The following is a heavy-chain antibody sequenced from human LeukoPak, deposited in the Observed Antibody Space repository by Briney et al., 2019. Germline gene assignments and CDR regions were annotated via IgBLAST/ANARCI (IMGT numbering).Heavy chain of an antibody. CDR2: IKVDGSEK. J-gene: IGHJ4*02. CDR3: ARDGPATDTDLDC. Sequence: GGSLRLSCSASGFSFSSHWMNWVRQAPGKGLQWVATIKVDGSEKCYVDPVRGRFTISRDNAKNSLYLQMNILRAEDTAVYYCARDGPATDTDLDCWGQGTLAIVSS. CDR1: GFSFSSHW. D-gene: IGHD6-13*01. V-gene: IGHV3-7*01.